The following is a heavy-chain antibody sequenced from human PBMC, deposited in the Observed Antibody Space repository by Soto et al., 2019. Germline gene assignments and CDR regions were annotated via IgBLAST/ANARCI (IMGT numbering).Heavy chain of an antibody. CDR3: ARGVLPTGHKNWFDP. CDR2: IIPIFGTA. V-gene: IGHV1-69*13. CDR1: GGTFSSYA. J-gene: IGHJ5*02. D-gene: IGHD3-10*01. Sequence: SVNVSCKASGGTFSSYAISWVRQAPGQGLEWMGGIIPIFGTANYAQKFQGRVTITADESKSTAYMELSSLRSEDTAVYYCARGVLPTGHKNWFDPWGQGTLVTVSS.